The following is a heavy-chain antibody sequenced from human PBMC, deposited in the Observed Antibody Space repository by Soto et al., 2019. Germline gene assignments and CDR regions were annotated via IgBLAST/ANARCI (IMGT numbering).Heavy chain of an antibody. D-gene: IGHD5-12*01. V-gene: IGHV3-30*18. CDR3: AKPYSGSY. J-gene: IGHJ4*02. CDR2: ISYDGSNK. Sequence: GGSLRLSCAASGFTFSSYGMHWVRQAPGKGLEWVAVISYDGSNKYYADSVKGRFTISRDNSKNTLYLQMNSLRAEDTAVYYCAKPYSGSYWGQGTLVTVSS. CDR1: GFTFSSYG.